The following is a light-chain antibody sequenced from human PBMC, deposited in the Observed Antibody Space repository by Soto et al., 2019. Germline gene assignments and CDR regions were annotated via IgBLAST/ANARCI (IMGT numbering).Light chain of an antibody. J-gene: IGKJ4*01. CDR2: LAS. V-gene: IGKV1-27*01. Sequence: DIQMTQSPSTLSASVGDRVTITSRASQGISNYVAWYQQKPGEVPKLLIYLASTLQSGVPSRFSGSGSGTVFTLTISSLQPEDVATYYCQKYNSAPLTFGGGTKVEIK. CDR3: QKYNSAPLT. CDR1: QGISNY.